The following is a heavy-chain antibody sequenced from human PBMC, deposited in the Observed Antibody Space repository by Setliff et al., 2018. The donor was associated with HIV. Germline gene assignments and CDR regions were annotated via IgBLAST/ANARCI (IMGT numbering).Heavy chain of an antibody. J-gene: IGHJ6*02. Sequence: PGGSLRLSCAASGFTFSSYEMNWVRQAPGKGLEWVSYISGSGSAMYYADPVEGRFTISRGNAKNSLYLQMNSLRAEDTAVYHCARGHYFKDVWGQGTTVTVSS. CDR3: ARGHYFKDV. D-gene: IGHD3-22*01. CDR2: ISGSGSAM. V-gene: IGHV3-48*03. CDR1: GFTFSSYE.